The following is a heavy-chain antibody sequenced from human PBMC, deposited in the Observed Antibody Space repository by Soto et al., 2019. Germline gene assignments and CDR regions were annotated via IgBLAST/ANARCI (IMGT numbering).Heavy chain of an antibody. Sequence: GGSLRLSCAASGFTFSSYAMSWVRQAPGKGLEWVSAISGSGGSTYYADSVKGRFTISRDNSKNTLYLQMNSLRAEDTAVYYCAKDRDYSGYYYGMDVWGQATTVTVSS. V-gene: IGHV3-23*01. CDR2: ISGSGGST. CDR1: GFTFSSYA. CDR3: AKDRDYSGYYYGMDV. D-gene: IGHD1-26*01. J-gene: IGHJ6*02.